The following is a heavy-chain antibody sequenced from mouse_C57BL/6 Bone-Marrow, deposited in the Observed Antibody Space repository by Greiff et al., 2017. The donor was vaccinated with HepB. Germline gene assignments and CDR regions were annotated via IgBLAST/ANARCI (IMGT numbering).Heavy chain of an antibody. Sequence: EVMLVESGAELVRPGASVKLSCTASGFNIKDDYMHWVKQRPEQGLEWIGWIDPENGDTEYASKFQGKATITADTSSNTAYLQLSSLTSEDTAVYYCTTGNFDVWGTGTTVTVSS. V-gene: IGHV14-4*01. J-gene: IGHJ1*03. CDR1: GFNIKDDY. CDR2: IDPENGDT. CDR3: TTGNFDV.